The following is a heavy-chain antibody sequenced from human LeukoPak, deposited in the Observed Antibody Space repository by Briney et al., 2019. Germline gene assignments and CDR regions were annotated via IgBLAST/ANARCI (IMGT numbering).Heavy chain of an antibody. CDR3: ARDYFGSESHFTPYGLDV. Sequence: GGSLRLFCAASGFTLNDYAMHWVRQVPGKGLEWVSGISWNSVNIGYADSVKGRFTISRDNAKNSLYLEVHSLRAEDTALYYCARDYFGSESHFTPYGLDVWGQGTTVTVSS. J-gene: IGHJ6*02. V-gene: IGHV3-9*01. CDR1: GFTLNDYA. D-gene: IGHD3-10*01. CDR2: ISWNSVNI.